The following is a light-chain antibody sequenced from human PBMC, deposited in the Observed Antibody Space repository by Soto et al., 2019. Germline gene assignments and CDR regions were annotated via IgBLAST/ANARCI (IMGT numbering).Light chain of an antibody. CDR3: QQSYSTPPT. V-gene: IGKV1-39*01. CDR2: TSS. CDR1: QSIGRN. J-gene: IGKJ1*01. Sequence: DIQMTQSPASLSASVGDRVTISCRASQSIGRNLNWYQQKPGKAPTLLMFTSSNLQSGVPSRFSGSGSGIDFILTISSLQPEDFATYYCQQSYSTPPTFGQGTKVDI.